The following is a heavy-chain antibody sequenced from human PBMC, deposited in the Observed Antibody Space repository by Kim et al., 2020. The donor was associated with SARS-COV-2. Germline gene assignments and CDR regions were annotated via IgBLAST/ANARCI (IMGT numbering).Heavy chain of an antibody. J-gene: IGHJ5*02. Sequence: SETLSLTCSVSGGSISSSSYHWGWIRQSPGKGLEWIGSIYYSGSTYYNPSLKSRVTISVDTSKNQFSLDLSSVTAADTAVYYCARQCGYCSGANCHNWFGPWGQGTLVTVSS. D-gene: IGHD2-15*01. CDR3: ARQCGYCSGANCHNWFGP. CDR1: GGSISSSSYH. V-gene: IGHV4-39*01. CDR2: IYYSGST.